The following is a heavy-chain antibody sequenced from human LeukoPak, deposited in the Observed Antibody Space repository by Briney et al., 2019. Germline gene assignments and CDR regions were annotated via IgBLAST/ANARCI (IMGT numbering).Heavy chain of an antibody. Sequence: SETLSLTCAVYGGSFSGYYWSWIRQPPGKGLEWIGEINHSGSTNYNPSPKSRVTISVDTSKNQFSLKLSSVTAADTAVYYCARVKVQGAVIGMDVWGQGTRSPSP. V-gene: IGHV4-34*01. CDR1: GGSFSGYY. CDR2: INHSGST. J-gene: IGHJ6*02. D-gene: IGHD1-1*01. CDR3: ARVKVQGAVIGMDV.